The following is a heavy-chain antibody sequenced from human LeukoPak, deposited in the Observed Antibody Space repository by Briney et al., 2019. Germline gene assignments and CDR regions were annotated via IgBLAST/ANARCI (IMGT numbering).Heavy chain of an antibody. CDR1: GYSFSSYW. CDR3: ARRRYYDSSGYSLDD. V-gene: IGHV5-51*01. J-gene: IGHJ4*02. CDR2: IYPGDSET. Sequence: GESLKISCKGSGYSFSSYWIGWVRQMPGKGLEWMGIIYPGDSETRNSPSFEGQVTISVDKSISTAYLQWSSLKASDTAMYYCARRRYYDSSGYSLDDWGQGTLVTVSS. D-gene: IGHD3-22*01.